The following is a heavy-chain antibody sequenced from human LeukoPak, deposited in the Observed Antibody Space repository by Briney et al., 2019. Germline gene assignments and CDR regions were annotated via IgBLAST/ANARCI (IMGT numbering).Heavy chain of an antibody. Sequence: SVKVSCKASGGTLSSYAISWVRQAPGQGLEWMGGIIPIFGTANYAQKFQGRVTITADESTSTAYMELSSLRSEDTAVYYCARDLLAARRYFDLWGRGTLVTVSS. CDR2: IIPIFGTA. CDR1: GGTLSSYA. D-gene: IGHD3-3*01. J-gene: IGHJ2*01. CDR3: ARDLLAARRYFDL. V-gene: IGHV1-69*01.